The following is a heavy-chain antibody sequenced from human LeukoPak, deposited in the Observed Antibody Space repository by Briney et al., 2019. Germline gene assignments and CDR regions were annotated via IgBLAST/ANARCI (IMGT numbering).Heavy chain of an antibody. CDR3: ARDRYGDYYFDY. V-gene: IGHV3-30*03. D-gene: IGHD4-17*01. CDR1: GFTFSSYA. CDR2: ISYDGSNK. J-gene: IGHJ4*02. Sequence: GGSLRLSCAASGFTFSSYAMSWVRQAPGKGLEWVAVISYDGSNKYYADSVKGRFTISRDNSKNTLYLQMNSLRAEDTAVYYCARDRYGDYYFDYWGQGTLVTVSS.